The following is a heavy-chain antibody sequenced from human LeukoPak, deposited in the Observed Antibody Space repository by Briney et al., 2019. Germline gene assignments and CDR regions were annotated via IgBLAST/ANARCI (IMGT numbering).Heavy chain of an antibody. Sequence: ASVKVSCKASGYTFTSYGLSWVRQAPGQGLEWMGWISPYSGNTNSAQKLQGRVTMATDTSTSTAYMELRSLRSDDTAVYYCARGGLSDAFDIWGQGTIVTVSS. J-gene: IGHJ3*02. CDR2: ISPYSGNT. D-gene: IGHD3/OR15-3a*01. CDR3: ARGGLSDAFDI. CDR1: GYTFTSYG. V-gene: IGHV1-18*01.